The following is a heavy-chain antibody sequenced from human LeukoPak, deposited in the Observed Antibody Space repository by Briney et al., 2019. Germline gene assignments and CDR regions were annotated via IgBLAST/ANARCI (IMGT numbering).Heavy chain of an antibody. CDR1: EFIFSINY. D-gene: IGHD4-23*01. V-gene: IGHV3-66*03. Sequence: GGSLRLSCAASEFIFSINYMTWVRQAPGKGLEWVSLIYSRGDTKYSDSVKGRFTISRDNSKNTLYLQMSSLRDEDTAVYYCAKNNDYGGSYWYFDLWGRGTLVTVSS. J-gene: IGHJ2*01. CDR3: AKNNDYGGSYWYFDL. CDR2: IYSRGDT.